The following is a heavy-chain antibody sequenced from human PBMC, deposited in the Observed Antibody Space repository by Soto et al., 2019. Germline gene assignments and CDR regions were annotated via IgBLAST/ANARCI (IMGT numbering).Heavy chain of an antibody. Sequence: GESLKISWNGSGYSCTSYWIRRVRQMPGKGLEWMGIIYPGDSDTRYSPSFQGQVTISADKSISTAYLQWSSLKASDTAMYYCARQGDTAMVYPFDYWGQGTLVTVSS. CDR2: IYPGDSDT. D-gene: IGHD5-18*01. J-gene: IGHJ4*02. V-gene: IGHV5-51*01. CDR1: GYSCTSYW. CDR3: ARQGDTAMVYPFDY.